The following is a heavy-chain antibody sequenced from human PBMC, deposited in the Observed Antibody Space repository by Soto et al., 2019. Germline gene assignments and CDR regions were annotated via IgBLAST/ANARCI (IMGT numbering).Heavy chain of an antibody. CDR2: INAGNGNT. J-gene: IGHJ6*02. Sequence: ASVKVSCTASGYTFTSYAMHWVRQAPGQRLEWMGWINAGNGNTKYSQKFQGRVTITRDTSASTAYMELRTLRSDDTAIYYCARDNIYVWNGFYSGYYGMDVWGQGATVTVSS. CDR3: ARDNIYVWNGFYSGYYGMDV. V-gene: IGHV1-3*01. D-gene: IGHD3-3*01. CDR1: GYTFTSYA.